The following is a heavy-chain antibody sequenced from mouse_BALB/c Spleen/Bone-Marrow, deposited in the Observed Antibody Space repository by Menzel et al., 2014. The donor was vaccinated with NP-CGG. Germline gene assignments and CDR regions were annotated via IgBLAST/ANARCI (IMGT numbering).Heavy chain of an antibody. CDR1: GFTFSSFG. Sequence: EVMLVESGGGLVQPGGSRKLSCAASGFTFSSFGMHWVRQAPEKGLEWVAYISSGSTAICYADTVKGRFTISRDNPKNTLFLQMTSLRSEDTAMYYCARGGNWDDFDVWGAGTTVTASS. CDR3: ARGGNWDDFDV. CDR2: ISSGSTAI. J-gene: IGHJ1*01. D-gene: IGHD4-1*01. V-gene: IGHV5-17*02.